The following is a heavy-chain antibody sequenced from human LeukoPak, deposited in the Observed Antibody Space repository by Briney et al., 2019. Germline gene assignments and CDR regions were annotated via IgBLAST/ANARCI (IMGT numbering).Heavy chain of an antibody. CDR3: PNRYGDYSHFDY. CDR2: ISGSGSST. D-gene: IGHD4-17*01. Sequence: GGSLRLSCAASGFTFSSYAMSWVRQAPGKGLEWVSGISGSGSSTYYADSVKGRFTISRDNSKNKLYLQMNSLRVEETAVYYCPNRYGDYSHFDYWGQGNLVTVSS. CDR1: GFTFSSYA. V-gene: IGHV3-23*01. J-gene: IGHJ4*02.